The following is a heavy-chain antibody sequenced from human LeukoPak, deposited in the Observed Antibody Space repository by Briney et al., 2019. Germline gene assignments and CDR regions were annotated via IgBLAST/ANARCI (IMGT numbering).Heavy chain of an antibody. V-gene: IGHV3-30*02. CDR3: ARGPSGYHNT. CDR1: GFNFSDYG. Sequence: PTGGSLRLSCAASGFNFSDYGMHWVRQAPGKGLEWVAFIRYDGSNDYYAHSVKGRFAISKDNAKNSLYLQMNSLRAEDTAVYYCARGPSGYHNTGGQGTLVTVSS. CDR2: IRYDGSND. J-gene: IGHJ4*02. D-gene: IGHD5-12*01.